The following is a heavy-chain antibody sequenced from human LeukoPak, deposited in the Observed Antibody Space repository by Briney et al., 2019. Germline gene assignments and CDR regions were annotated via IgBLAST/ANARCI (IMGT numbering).Heavy chain of an antibody. CDR3: AREGDYENWLDP. D-gene: IGHD4-17*01. J-gene: IGHJ5*02. CDR2: IHYSGSS. V-gene: IGHV4-59*01. CDR1: GGSIRGYY. Sequence: SETLSLTCTVSGGSIRGYYWTWIRQPPGKGLEWLGYIHYSGSSNYNPFLKSRVTISVDTSKNQFFLRLNSVTAADTAVYYCAREGDYENWLDPWGQGTLVTVSS.